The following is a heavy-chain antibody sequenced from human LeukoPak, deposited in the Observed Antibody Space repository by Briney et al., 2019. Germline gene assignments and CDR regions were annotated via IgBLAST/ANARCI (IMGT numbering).Heavy chain of an antibody. CDR2: ISFNGSKK. CDR1: GFIFSNYA. D-gene: IGHD2-21*02. Sequence: PGGSLRLSCAASGFIFSNYAIHWVRQTPGKGLECVAVISFNGSKKYYADFVKGRFTISRDDSKNTAYLQMNGLRVEDTAVFYCVKRGGGDHGLDVWGQGTTVTVSS. V-gene: IGHV3-30*18. CDR3: VKRGGGDHGLDV. J-gene: IGHJ6*02.